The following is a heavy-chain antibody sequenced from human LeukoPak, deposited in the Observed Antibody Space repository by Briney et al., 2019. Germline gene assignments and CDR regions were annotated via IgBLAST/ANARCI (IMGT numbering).Heavy chain of an antibody. J-gene: IGHJ6*03. V-gene: IGHV4-38-2*01. CDR3: ARGRLLVHAGRGHYYMDV. Sequence: PSETLSLTCAVSGYCISSGYYWGWIRQPPGKGLEWIGSIYHSGSTYYNPSLKSRVTISVDTSKNQFSLKLSSVTAADTAVYYCARGRLLVHAGRGHYYMDVWGKGTTVTVSS. CDR2: IYHSGST. D-gene: IGHD2-21*01. CDR1: GYCISSGYY.